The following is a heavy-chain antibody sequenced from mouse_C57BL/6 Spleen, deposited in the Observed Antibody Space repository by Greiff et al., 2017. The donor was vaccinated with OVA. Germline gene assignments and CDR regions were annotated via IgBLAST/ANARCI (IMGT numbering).Heavy chain of an antibody. CDR3: TTGDYDRQFAY. J-gene: IGHJ3*01. V-gene: IGHV14-4*01. Sequence: EVQLQQSGAELVRPGASVKLSCTASGFNIKDDYMHWVKQRPEQGLEWIGWIDPENGDTEYASKFQGKATITADTSSNTAYLQLSSLTSEDTAVYYCTTGDYDRQFAYWGQGTLVTVSA. CDR2: IDPENGDT. CDR1: GFNIKDDY. D-gene: IGHD2-4*01.